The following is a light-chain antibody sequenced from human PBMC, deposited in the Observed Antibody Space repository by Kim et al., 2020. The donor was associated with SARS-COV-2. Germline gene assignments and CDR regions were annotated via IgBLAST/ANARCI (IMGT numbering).Light chain of an antibody. V-gene: IGKV1-27*01. CDR1: KDISDY. J-gene: IGKJ1*01. CDR3: QKCDSAPWT. CDR2: AAS. Sequence: ASVGNRPHITCRASKDISDYLAWFQLKPGKAPKLLIYAASALQPGVPSRFSGSGSGTDFTLTVTSLQPEDVATYYCQKCDSAPWTFGQGTKVDIK.